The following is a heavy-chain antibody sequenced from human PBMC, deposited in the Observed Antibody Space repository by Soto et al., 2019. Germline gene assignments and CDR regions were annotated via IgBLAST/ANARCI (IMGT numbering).Heavy chain of an antibody. CDR1: GGSISSGGYY. CDR2: IYYSGST. J-gene: IGHJ3*02. V-gene: IGHV4-31*03. CDR3: AREAPHEGDPPPAFDI. Sequence: SETLSLTCTVSGGSISSGGYYWSWIRQHPGKGLEWIGYIYYSGSTYYNPSLKSRVTISVDTSKNQFSLKLSSVTAADTAVYYCAREAPHEGDPPPAFDIWGQGTMVTVSS.